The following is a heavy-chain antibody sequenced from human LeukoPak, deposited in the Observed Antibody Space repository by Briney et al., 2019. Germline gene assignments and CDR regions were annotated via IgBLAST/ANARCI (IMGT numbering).Heavy chain of an antibody. CDR3: ARDGDFSGSYPLGDY. CDR1: GGSISSGDYY. D-gene: IGHD1-26*01. Sequence: SETLSLTCTVSGGSISSGDYYWSWIRQPPGKGLEWIGYVSYRGSTYYSPSLKSRVTISVDTSKTQFSLKLSSVTAADTAVYYCARDGDFSGSYPLGDYWGQGTLVTVSS. V-gene: IGHV4-30-4*01. CDR2: VSYRGST. J-gene: IGHJ4*02.